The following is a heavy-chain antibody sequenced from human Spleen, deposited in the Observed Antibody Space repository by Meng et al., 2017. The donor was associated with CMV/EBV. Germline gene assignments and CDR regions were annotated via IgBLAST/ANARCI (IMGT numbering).Heavy chain of an antibody. V-gene: IGHV1-2*02. D-gene: IGHD3-22*01. CDR2: INPNSGST. CDR1: GYTFTAYF. Sequence: ASVKVSCKSSGYTFTAYFLHWVRQAPGQGLEWMGWINPNSGSTGYVQSFKGRVTMTRDTSISTAYMELSRLRSDDTALYYRARDLSGYHEWDYWGQGTLVTVSS. CDR3: ARDLSGYHEWDY. J-gene: IGHJ4*02.